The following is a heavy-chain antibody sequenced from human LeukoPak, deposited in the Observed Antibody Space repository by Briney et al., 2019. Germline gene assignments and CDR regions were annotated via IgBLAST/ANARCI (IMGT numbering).Heavy chain of an antibody. D-gene: IGHD6-6*01. CDR2: ITPIFGIA. V-gene: IGHV1-69*04. CDR1: GGTFSSYA. CDR3: ARDRIGSSSAPIDY. J-gene: IGHJ4*02. Sequence: SVKVSCNASGGTFSSYAISWVRQPPAQGLEWMGRITPIFGIANYAQKFQGRVTITADKSTSTAYMELSSLRSEDTAVYYCARDRIGSSSAPIDYWGQGTLVTVSS.